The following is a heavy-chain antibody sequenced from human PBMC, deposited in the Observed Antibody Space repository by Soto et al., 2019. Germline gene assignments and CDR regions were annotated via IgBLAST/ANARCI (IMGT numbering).Heavy chain of an antibody. CDR2: INPSGGST. Sequence: GASVKVSCKASGYTFTSYYMHWVRQAPGQGLEWMGIINPSGGSTSYAQKFQGRVTMTRDTSTSTVYMELSSLRSEDTAVYYCAGARRVSMIVVVTRAPDAFDIWGQGTMVTVSS. CDR1: GYTFTSYY. V-gene: IGHV1-46*01. J-gene: IGHJ3*02. D-gene: IGHD3-22*01. CDR3: AGARRVSMIVVVTRAPDAFDI.